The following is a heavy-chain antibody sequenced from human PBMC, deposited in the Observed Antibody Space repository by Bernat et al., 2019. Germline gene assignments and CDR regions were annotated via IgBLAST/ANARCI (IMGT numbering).Heavy chain of an antibody. CDR2: IAYDGRIT. Sequence: QVQLVESGGGVVQPGRSLRLSCAASGFTFSTYPMHWVRQAPGKGLEWVAVIAYDGRITYYAASVQGRFTISRDDSKNTLYLQMNSLRAEDTALYYCARGFGYCSGGSCYRGGAGSWGQGTLVTVSS. CDR3: ARGFGYCSGGSCYRGGAGS. J-gene: IGHJ5*02. CDR1: GFTFSTYP. D-gene: IGHD2-15*01. V-gene: IGHV3-30*04.